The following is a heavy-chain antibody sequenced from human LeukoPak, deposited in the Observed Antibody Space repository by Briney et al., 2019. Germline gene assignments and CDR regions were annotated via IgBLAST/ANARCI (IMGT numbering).Heavy chain of an antibody. CDR2: ISSSSSYI. Sequence: GGSLRLSCAASGFTFSSYSMNWVRQAPGKGLEWVSSISSSSSYIYYADSVKGRFTISRDNAKNSLYLQMNSLRAEDTAVYYCATSRAGSRYYYMDVWGKGTTVTVSS. CDR1: GFTFSSYS. CDR3: ATSRAGSRYYYMDV. J-gene: IGHJ6*03. V-gene: IGHV3-21*01.